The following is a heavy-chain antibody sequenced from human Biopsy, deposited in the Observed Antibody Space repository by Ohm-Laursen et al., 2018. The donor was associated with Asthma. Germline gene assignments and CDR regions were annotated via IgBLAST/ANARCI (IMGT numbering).Heavy chain of an antibody. CDR1: GFSYNTYK. V-gene: IGHV3-21*01. Sequence: SLRLSCAASGFSYNTYKMNWVRQAPGKGLEWVSSISSHSAYIYYADSVKGRFTISRDNAKNSVYLLMNSLRVEDTAVYYCAREALSSWSFDYWGQGTLVTVSS. CDR2: ISSHSAYI. CDR3: AREALSSWSFDY. J-gene: IGHJ4*02. D-gene: IGHD6-13*01.